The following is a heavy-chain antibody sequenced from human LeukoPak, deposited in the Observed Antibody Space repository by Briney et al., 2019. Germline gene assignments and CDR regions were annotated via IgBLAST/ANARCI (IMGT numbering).Heavy chain of an antibody. CDR2: IYYSGST. CDR3: ARMPNDVLRFLEWPTPTRGYYYGMDV. Sequence: PSETLSLTCTVSGGSISSSSYSWGWIRQPPGKGLEWIGSIYYSGSTYYNPSLKSRVTISVDTSKNQFSLKLSSVTAADTAVYYCARMPNDVLRFLEWPTPTRGYYYGMDVWGQGTTVTVSS. V-gene: IGHV4-39*01. J-gene: IGHJ6*02. D-gene: IGHD3-3*01. CDR1: GGSISSSSYS.